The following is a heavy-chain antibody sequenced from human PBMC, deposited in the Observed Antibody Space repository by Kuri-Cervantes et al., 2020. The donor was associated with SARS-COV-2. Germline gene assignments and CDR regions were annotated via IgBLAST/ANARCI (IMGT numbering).Heavy chain of an antibody. V-gene: IGHV3-48*01. D-gene: IGHD2-21*02. J-gene: IGHJ4*02. Sequence: GGSLRLSCAASGFTFSSYSMDWVRQAPGKGLEWVSYISSSSSTIYYADSVKGRFTISRDNAKNSLYLQMNSLRAEDTAVYYCARDRPLQGPGTAYWGQGTLVTVSS. CDR1: GFTFSSYS. CDR2: ISSSSSTI. CDR3: ARDRPLQGPGTAY.